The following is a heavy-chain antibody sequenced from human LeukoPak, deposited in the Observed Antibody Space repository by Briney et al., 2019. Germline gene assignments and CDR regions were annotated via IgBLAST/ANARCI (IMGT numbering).Heavy chain of an antibody. V-gene: IGHV3-7*01. CDR2: IKQDESEK. Sequence: GGSLRLSCAASGFTFSAHWMSWVRQAPGKGLEWVANIKQDESEKSYVDSVKGRFTISRDSAKKSLYLQMNSLRAEDTAVYYCASEARGYWGQGTLVTVSS. J-gene: IGHJ4*02. CDR3: ASEARGY. CDR1: GFTFSAHW. D-gene: IGHD3-10*01.